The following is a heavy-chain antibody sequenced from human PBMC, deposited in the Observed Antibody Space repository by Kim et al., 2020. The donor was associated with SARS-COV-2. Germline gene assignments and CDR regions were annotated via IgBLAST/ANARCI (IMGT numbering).Heavy chain of an antibody. V-gene: IGHV6-1*01. CDR2: IYYRSKWYN. CDR1: GDSVSSNSAT. Sequence: SQTLSLTCVISGDSVSSNSATWNWIRQSPSRGLEWLGRIYYRSKWYNDYAVSVKSRITINPDTSKNHFSLQLNSVTPEDTAVYYCARVVIVRGWFDPWGQGTLVTVSS. J-gene: IGHJ5*02. D-gene: IGHD1-26*01. CDR3: ARVVIVRGWFDP.